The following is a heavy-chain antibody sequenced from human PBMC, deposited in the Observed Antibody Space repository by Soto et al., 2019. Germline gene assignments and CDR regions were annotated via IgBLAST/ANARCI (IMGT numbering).Heavy chain of an antibody. V-gene: IGHV4-39*01. Sequence: SETLSLTCTVSGGSISSSSYYWGWIRQPPGKGLEWIGSIYYSGSTYYNQSLKSRVTISVDTSKNQFSLKLSSVTAAYTAVYYCARQDRWLADFDYWGQGTLVTVSS. J-gene: IGHJ4*02. CDR1: GGSISSSSYY. D-gene: IGHD6-19*01. CDR3: ARQDRWLADFDY. CDR2: IYYSGST.